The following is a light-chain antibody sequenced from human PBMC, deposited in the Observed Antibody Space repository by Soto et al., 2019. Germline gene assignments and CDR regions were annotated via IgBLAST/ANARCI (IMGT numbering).Light chain of an antibody. CDR1: ISDIGVYKY. CDR3: SSYTSTNTVI. J-gene: IGLJ2*01. V-gene: IGLV2-14*01. CDR2: DVT. Sequence: QSALTQPASVSGSPGQSITISCTGVISDIGVYKYVAWYQQHPDKAPKLMIYDVTYRPSGVSNRFSGSKSGNTASLTISELQAEDEADYYCSSYTSTNTVIFGGGTKLTVL.